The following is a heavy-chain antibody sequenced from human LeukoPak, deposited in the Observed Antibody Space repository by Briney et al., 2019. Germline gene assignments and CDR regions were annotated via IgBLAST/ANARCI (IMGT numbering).Heavy chain of an antibody. V-gene: IGHV4-31*03. CDR1: GGSISIGGYY. Sequence: PSQTLSLTCTVSGGSISIGGYYWSWIRQHPGKGLEWIGYIYYSGSTYYNPSLKSRVTISVDTSKNQFSLKLSSVTAADTAVYYCARGGRGYYFDYWGQGTLVTVSS. CDR2: IYYSGST. CDR3: ARGGRGYYFDY. D-gene: IGHD1-26*01. J-gene: IGHJ4*02.